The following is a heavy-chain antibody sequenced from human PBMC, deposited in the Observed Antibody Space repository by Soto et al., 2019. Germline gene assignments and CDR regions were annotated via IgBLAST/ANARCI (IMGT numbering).Heavy chain of an antibody. J-gene: IGHJ6*02. CDR2: IKSKTDGGAT. Sequence: EVQVVESEGGLVKPGGSLRLSCAVSDFTFNNVWMNWVRQAPGKGLEWVGHIKSKTDGGATDYAAPVKGRFTISRDDSKNTLYLQMNSLKTEDTAVYYCTTGRRDYYYYGLDVWGQGTTVTVSS. V-gene: IGHV3-15*07. CDR3: TTGRRDYYYYGLDV. CDR1: DFTFNNVW.